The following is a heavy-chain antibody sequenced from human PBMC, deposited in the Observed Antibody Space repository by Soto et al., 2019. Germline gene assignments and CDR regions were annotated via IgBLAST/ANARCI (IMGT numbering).Heavy chain of an antibody. Sequence: ASVKVSCKASGYTFTGYYMHWVRQAPGQGLEWMGWINPNSGGTNYAQKFQGWVTMTRDTSISTAYMELSRLRSDDTAVYYCARTRDLYDFWSGYPPFFRRDYYGMDVWGQGTTVTVSS. D-gene: IGHD3-3*01. CDR3: ARTRDLYDFWSGYPPFFRRDYYGMDV. V-gene: IGHV1-2*04. CDR2: INPNSGGT. J-gene: IGHJ6*02. CDR1: GYTFTGYY.